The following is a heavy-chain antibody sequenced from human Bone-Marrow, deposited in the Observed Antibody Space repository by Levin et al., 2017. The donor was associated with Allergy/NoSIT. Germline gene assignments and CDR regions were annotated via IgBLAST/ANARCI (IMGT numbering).Heavy chain of an antibody. J-gene: IGHJ1*01. V-gene: IGHV3-23*01. CDR3: TKGGHYGDYQMG. D-gene: IGHD4-17*01. CDR2: ITGSGDNT. Sequence: GGSLRLSCAASGFIFSNYAMSWVRQAPGKGLEWVSGITGSGDNTNYADSVKGRFTISRDNSKNTLFLQLSSLRAEDTALYYCTKGGHYGDYQMGWGQGTLVTVS. CDR1: GFIFSNYA.